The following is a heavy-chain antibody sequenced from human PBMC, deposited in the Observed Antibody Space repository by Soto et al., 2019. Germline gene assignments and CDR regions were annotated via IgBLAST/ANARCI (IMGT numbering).Heavy chain of an antibody. V-gene: IGHV3-74*01. J-gene: IGHJ4*02. Sequence: EVQLVESGGGLVQPGGSLRLSCAASGFAFDSYWMHWVRQVPGEGPVWVSRIDYDGTTTTYADSVKGRFTISRDNAKNPRYRKMNSLRAKNTAEYYWARGPRPSSAGTGAYWGQGTLVTVSS. CDR1: GFAFDSYW. CDR3: ARGPRPSSAGTGAY. D-gene: IGHD2-15*01. CDR2: IDYDGTTT.